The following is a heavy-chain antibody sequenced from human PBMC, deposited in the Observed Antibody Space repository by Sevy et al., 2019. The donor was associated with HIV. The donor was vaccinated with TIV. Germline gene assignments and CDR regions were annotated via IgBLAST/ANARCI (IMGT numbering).Heavy chain of an antibody. CDR1: GFTFNNYW. Sequence: GGSLRLSCAASGFTFNNYWMSWVRQAPGRGLEWVANIKQDGSEKYNVDSVKGRFTISRDNAKNSMYLQMNSLRAEDTAVYYCARDPRTAAAGTRYFDYWGQGTLVTVSS. V-gene: IGHV3-7*01. D-gene: IGHD6-13*01. CDR2: IKQDGSEK. J-gene: IGHJ4*02. CDR3: ARDPRTAAAGTRYFDY.